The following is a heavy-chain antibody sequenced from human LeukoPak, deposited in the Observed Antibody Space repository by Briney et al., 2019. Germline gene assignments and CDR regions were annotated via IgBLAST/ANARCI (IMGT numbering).Heavy chain of an antibody. CDR3: ARKTYAGRLVGMDV. CDR2: INPNSGGT. V-gene: IGHV1-2*02. CDR1: GYTFTGYY. J-gene: IGHJ6*02. Sequence: ASVTVSCKASGYTFTGYYMHWVRQAPGQGLEWMGWINPNSGGTNYAQKFQGRVTMTRDTSISTAYMELNRLRSDDTAVYYCARKTYAGRLVGMDVWGQGTTVTVSS. D-gene: IGHD3-9*01.